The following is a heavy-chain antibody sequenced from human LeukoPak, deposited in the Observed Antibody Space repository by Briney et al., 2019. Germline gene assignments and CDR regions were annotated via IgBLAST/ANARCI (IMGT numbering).Heavy chain of an antibody. D-gene: IGHD6-13*01. CDR2: IYHSGST. V-gene: IGHV4-38-2*01. CDR1: GFTFSSYA. J-gene: IGHJ2*01. CDR3: ARVSSSWYQDWYFDL. Sequence: ESLRLSCAASGFTFSSYAMSWIRQPPGKGLEWIGSIYHSGSTYYNPSLKSRVTMSVDTSKNQFSLKLSSVTAADTAVYYCARVSSSWYQDWYFDLWGRGTLVTVSS.